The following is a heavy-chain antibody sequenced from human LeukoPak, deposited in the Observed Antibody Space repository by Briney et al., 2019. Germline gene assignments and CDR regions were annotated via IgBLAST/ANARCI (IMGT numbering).Heavy chain of an antibody. CDR1: GGSISSGAYY. CDR3: ARDLSMVRGPFDY. V-gene: IGHV4-31*03. D-gene: IGHD3-10*01. Sequence: PSQTLSLTCTVSGGSISSGAYYWRWIRQHPGKGLEWIGYIYYSGSTYYNPSLKSRVTISVDTSKNQFSLKLSSVTAADTAVYYCARDLSMVRGPFDYWGQGTLVTVSS. CDR2: IYYSGST. J-gene: IGHJ4*02.